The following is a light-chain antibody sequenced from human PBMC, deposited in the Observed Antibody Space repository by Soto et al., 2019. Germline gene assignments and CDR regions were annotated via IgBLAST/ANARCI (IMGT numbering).Light chain of an antibody. CDR1: QSVTHW. J-gene: IGKJ2*02. CDR3: QQYYRSCT. CDR2: DAS. V-gene: IGKV1-5*01. Sequence: DIQFTQSPSTLSASVGDRVTITCRASQSVTHWLAWYQQKPGKAPKLLIYDASSLQSGVPSRFSGSGSGTEFSLTISSLQPDDFATYYCQQYYRSCTFGQGTKVEIK.